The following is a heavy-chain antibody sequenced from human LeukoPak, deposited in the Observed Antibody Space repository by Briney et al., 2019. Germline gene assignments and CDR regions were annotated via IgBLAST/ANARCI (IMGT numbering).Heavy chain of an antibody. CDR2: IYTSGST. J-gene: IGHJ1*01. V-gene: IGHV4-4*07. Sequence: KPSETLSLTCTVSGGSISSYYWSWIRQPPGKGLEWIGRIYTSGSTNYNPSLKSRVTMSVDTSKNQFSLKLSSVTAADTAVYYCARDITVAGTEEYFQHWGQGTLVTVSS. CDR1: GGSISSYY. D-gene: IGHD6-19*01. CDR3: ARDITVAGTEEYFQH.